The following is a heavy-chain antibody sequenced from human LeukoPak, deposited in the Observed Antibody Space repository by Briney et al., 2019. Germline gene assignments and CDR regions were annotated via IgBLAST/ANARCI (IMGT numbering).Heavy chain of an antibody. D-gene: IGHD2-8*01. J-gene: IGHJ5*02. CDR1: GFIFDEYT. V-gene: IGHV3-9*01. Sequence: PGGSLRLSCAASGFIFDEYTMHWVRQAPGKGLEWVSGISWNSGTIGHADSVKGRFTISRDNAKNSLYLQMNSLRTEDTAMYFCAKDYTRSWTNWFDPWGQGTLVTVSS. CDR3: AKDYTRSWTNWFDP. CDR2: ISWNSGTI.